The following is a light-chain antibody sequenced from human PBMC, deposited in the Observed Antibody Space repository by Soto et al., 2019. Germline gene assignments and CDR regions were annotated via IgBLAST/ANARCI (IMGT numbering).Light chain of an antibody. V-gene: IGLV2-14*03. CDR3: SSYTSSSTLV. CDR1: NSDVGRYNY. J-gene: IGLJ2*01. CDR2: DVT. Sequence: QSALTQPASVSGSPGQSITISCTGTNSDVGRYNYVSWYQQHPGKAPKLMIYDVTNRPSGVSDRFSGSKSGNTASLTISGLQAEDEADYYCSSYTSSSTLVFGGGTKLTVL.